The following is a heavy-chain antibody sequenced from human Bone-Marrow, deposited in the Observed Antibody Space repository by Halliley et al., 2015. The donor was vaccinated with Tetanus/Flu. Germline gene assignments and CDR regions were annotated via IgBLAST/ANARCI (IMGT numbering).Heavy chain of an antibody. V-gene: IGHV4-59*01. CDR3: ARAGGFIGRGIQL. Sequence: LEWIGHVFYSGGSIYKPSLKNRVAISIDTSKRQFSLKLMSGTEADTAVYYCARAGGFIGRGIQLWGQGTLVIVPS. J-gene: IGHJ1*01. D-gene: IGHD1-1*01. CDR2: VFYSGGS.